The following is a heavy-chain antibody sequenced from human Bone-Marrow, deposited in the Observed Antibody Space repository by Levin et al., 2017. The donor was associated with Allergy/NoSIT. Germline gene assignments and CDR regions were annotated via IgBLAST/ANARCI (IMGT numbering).Heavy chain of an antibody. CDR1: GFTLSDYY. V-gene: IGHV3-72*01. Sequence: SCAASGFTLSDYYIDWVRQAPGKGLEWIGRSRNKANSYTTEYVASVKGRFTMSRDDSKNSLYLQMNSLKAEDTAVYYCTRGGVAGFSLDYWGQGTLVTVSS. CDR3: TRGGVAGFSLDY. D-gene: IGHD3-10*01. CDR2: SRNKANSYTT. J-gene: IGHJ4*02.